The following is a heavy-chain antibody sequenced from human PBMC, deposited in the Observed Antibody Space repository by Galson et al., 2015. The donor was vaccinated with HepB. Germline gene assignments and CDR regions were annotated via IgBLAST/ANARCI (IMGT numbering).Heavy chain of an antibody. CDR3: ATPNGSGSYLYYYYYYGMDV. Sequence: SVKVSCKASGGTFSSYAISWVRQAPGQGLEWMGGIIPIFGTANYAQKFQGRATITADESTSTAYMELSSLRSEDTAVYYCATPNGSGSYLYYYYYYGMDVWGQGTTVTVSS. V-gene: IGHV1-69*13. D-gene: IGHD3-10*01. J-gene: IGHJ6*02. CDR1: GGTFSSYA. CDR2: IIPIFGTA.